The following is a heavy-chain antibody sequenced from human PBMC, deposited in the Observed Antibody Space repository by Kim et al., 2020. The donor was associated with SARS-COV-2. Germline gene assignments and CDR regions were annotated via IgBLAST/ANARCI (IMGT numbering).Heavy chain of an antibody. CDR3: VREGDGYNFPYYYGMDV. CDR2: IKQDGSEK. Sequence: GGSLRLSCAASGFTFSSYWMSWVRQAPGKGLEWVANIKQDGSEKYYVDSAKGRFTISRDNAKNSLYLQMNSLRAEDTAVYYCVREGDGYNFPYYYGMDVWGQGTTVTVSS. V-gene: IGHV3-7*01. D-gene: IGHD5-12*01. J-gene: IGHJ6*02. CDR1: GFTFSSYW.